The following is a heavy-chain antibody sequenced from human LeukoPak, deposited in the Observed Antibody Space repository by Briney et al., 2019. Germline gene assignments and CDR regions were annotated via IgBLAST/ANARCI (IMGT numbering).Heavy chain of an antibody. J-gene: IGHJ4*02. CDR1: GYTFTGYY. V-gene: IGHV1-2*06. CDR2: INPNSGGT. Sequence: ASVKVSCKASGYTFTGYYIHWVRQAPGQGLEWMGRINPNSGGTYYAQKFQGRVTMTRDTSISTAYMELSRLRSDDTAVYYCASKSAGYWGQGNLVTVSP. CDR3: ASKSAGY.